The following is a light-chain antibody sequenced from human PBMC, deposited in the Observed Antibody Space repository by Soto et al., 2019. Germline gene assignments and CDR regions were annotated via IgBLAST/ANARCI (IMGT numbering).Light chain of an antibody. J-gene: IGKJ3*01. CDR2: AAS. Sequence: DIQMTQSPSSLSASVGDRITITCRASQAINSWVAWYQQKPDRAPKPLIYAASTLESGVPSRFSGGASVTDFTLTISGLQPEDFATYYCQQYTDFPPTFGPGTKVDVK. CDR1: QAINSW. V-gene: IGKV1D-16*01. CDR3: QQYTDFPPT.